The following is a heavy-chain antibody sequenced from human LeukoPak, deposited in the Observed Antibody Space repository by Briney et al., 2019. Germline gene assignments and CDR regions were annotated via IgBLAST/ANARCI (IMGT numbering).Heavy chain of an antibody. Sequence: ASVKVSCKATGYSFTTFHINWVRQAPGQGPEWMGWVNPDTGNTGFAQKFQGRVTITRNNSVMTVYMELSSLTSEDTAVYYCARRGLVAGIYDLVYGFDIWGQGTMVTVSS. CDR1: GYSFTTFH. D-gene: IGHD3/OR15-3a*01. J-gene: IGHJ3*02. CDR2: VNPDTGNT. CDR3: ARRGLVAGIYDLVYGFDI. V-gene: IGHV1-8*03.